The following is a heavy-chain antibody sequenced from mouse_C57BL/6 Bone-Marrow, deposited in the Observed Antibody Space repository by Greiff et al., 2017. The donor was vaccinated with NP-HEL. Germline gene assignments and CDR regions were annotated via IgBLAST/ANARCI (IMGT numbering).Heavy chain of an antibody. V-gene: IGHV5-9-1*02. D-gene: IGHD1-1*01. Sequence: EVKLVESGEGLVKPGGSLKLSCAASGFTFSSYAMSWVRQTPEKRLEWVAYISSGGDYIYYADTVKGRFTISRDNARNTLYLQMSSLKSEDTAMYYCTRESRLYGSNYFDDWGQGTTLTVSS. CDR1: GFTFSSYA. J-gene: IGHJ2*01. CDR3: TRESRLYGSNYFDD. CDR2: ISSGGDYI.